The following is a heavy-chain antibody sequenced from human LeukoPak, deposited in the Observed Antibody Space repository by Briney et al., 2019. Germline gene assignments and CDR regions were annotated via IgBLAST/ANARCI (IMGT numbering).Heavy chain of an antibody. CDR1: AFTFSTYA. CDR3: MTQMGPTARGYFDY. V-gene: IGHV3-15*01. Sequence: PGGSLRLSCSASAFTFSTYAMSWVRQAPGKGLEWVGRIRSKTDGGTTDYSPPVKGRFTISRDDSKNTLYLQMDSLKTEDTDVYYCMTQMGPTARGYFDYWGQGTLVTVSS. CDR2: IRSKTDGGTT. D-gene: IGHD1-26*01. J-gene: IGHJ4*02.